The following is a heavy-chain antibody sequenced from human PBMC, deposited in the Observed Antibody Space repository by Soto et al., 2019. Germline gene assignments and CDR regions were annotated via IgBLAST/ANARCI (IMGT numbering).Heavy chain of an antibody. J-gene: IGHJ6*03. CDR3: ARGNGYSYNSKTYYYYYYMDV. CDR2: IKQDGSEK. V-gene: IGHV3-7*01. CDR1: GFTFSSYW. Sequence: PGGSLRLSCAASGFTFSSYWMSWVRQAPGKGLEWVANIKQDGSEKYYVDSVKGRFTISRDNAKNSLYLQMNSLRAEDTAVYYCARGNGYSYNSKTYYYYYYMDVWGKGTTVTVSS. D-gene: IGHD5-18*01.